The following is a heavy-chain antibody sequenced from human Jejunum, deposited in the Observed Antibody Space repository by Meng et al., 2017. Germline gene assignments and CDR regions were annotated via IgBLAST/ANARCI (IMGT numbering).Heavy chain of an antibody. Sequence: GESLKISCVGSGFTFSNYAMSWVHQAPGKGPEWVSALSASGATIYYTDSVKGRFTISRDNSKDTLYLQMNSLSAEDTALYYCTSWRESSGSYFDYWGQGTLVTVSS. CDR2: LSASGATI. D-gene: IGHD3-10*01. CDR1: GFTFSNYA. V-gene: IGHV3-23*01. J-gene: IGHJ4*02. CDR3: TSWRESSGSYFDY.